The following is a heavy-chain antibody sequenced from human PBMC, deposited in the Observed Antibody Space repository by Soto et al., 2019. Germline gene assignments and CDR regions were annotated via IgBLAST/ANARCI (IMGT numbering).Heavy chain of an antibody. CDR1: GFTFSTYA. D-gene: IGHD6-6*01. CDR2: ISGSGGST. Sequence: EVQLLESGGGLVQPGGSLRLSCAASGFTFSTYAMSWVRQAPGKGLEWVSAISGSGGSTYYADSVKGRFTISRDKSKNSLYLQMNSLRAEDTAVYYCAKNWDTTVSSSSHGGQGTLVTVSS. CDR3: AKNWDTTVSSSSH. J-gene: IGHJ4*02. V-gene: IGHV3-23*01.